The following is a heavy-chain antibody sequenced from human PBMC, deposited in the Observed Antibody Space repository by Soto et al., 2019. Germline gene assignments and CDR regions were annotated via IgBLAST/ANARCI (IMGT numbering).Heavy chain of an antibody. CDR3: ARITRSLDLLATIDPDAFYI. CDR1: GYTFTSYD. V-gene: IGHV1-8*01. Sequence: ASVKVSCKASGYTFTSYDINWVRQATGQGLEWMGWMNPNSGNTGYAQKFQGRVTMTRNTSISTAYMELSSLRSEDTAVYYCARITRSLDLLATIDPDAFYIPAQRTTVTV. D-gene: IGHD5-12*01. J-gene: IGHJ3*02. CDR2: MNPNSGNT.